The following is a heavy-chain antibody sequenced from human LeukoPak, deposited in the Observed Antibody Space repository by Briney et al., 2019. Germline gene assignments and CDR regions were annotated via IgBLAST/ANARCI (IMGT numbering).Heavy chain of an antibody. V-gene: IGHV4-4*07. J-gene: IGHJ1*01. CDR2: IYTSGST. CDR3: ARGGVVTQPGYFQH. Sequence: PSENLSLTCTVSGVSISSYYWNWIRQPAGKGLEWIGRIYTSGSTNFNPSLKSRVTMSVDTSKNQFSLKLSSVTAADTAVYYCARGGVVTQPGYFQHWGQGTLVTVSS. CDR1: GVSISSYY. D-gene: IGHD3-3*01.